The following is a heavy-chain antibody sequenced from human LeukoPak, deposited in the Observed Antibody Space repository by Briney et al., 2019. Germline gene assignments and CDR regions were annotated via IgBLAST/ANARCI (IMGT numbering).Heavy chain of an antibody. J-gene: IGHJ4*02. Sequence: SVKVSCKASGGTFSSYAISWVRQAPGQGLEWMGGIIPIFGTANYAQKFQGRVTITTDESTSTAYMELSSLRSEDTAVYYCASSTEEYYYGSSGYYGYWGQGTLVTVSS. V-gene: IGHV1-69*05. D-gene: IGHD3-22*01. CDR3: ASSTEEYYYGSSGYYGY. CDR2: IIPIFGTA. CDR1: GGTFSSYA.